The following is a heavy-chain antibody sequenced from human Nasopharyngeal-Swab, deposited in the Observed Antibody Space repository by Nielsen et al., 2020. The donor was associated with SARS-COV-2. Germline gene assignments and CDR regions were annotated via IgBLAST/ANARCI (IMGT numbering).Heavy chain of an antibody. V-gene: IGHV3-11*01. CDR3: ARDKGRCNSTSCYVDY. Sequence: GESLKISCAASGFTFSDYYMSWIRQAPGKGLEWVSYISSSGSTIYYADSVKGRFTISRDNAKNSLYLQMNSLRAEDTAVYYCARDKGRCNSTSCYVDYWGQGTLVTVSS. D-gene: IGHD2-2*01. CDR2: ISSSGSTI. J-gene: IGHJ4*02. CDR1: GFTFSDYY.